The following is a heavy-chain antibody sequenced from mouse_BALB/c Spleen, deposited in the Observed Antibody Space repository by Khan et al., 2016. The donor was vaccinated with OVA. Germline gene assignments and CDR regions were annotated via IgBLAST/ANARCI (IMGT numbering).Heavy chain of an antibody. D-gene: IGHD1-1*01. J-gene: IGHJ1*01. CDR3: ARRFYYGHWYFDV. Sequence: EVQLQEPGPGLVKPSQSLSLTCTVTGYSITSDYAWNWIRQLPGNKLEWMAYISYSGSTGYNPSLKSRVSINRNPFKNQFFLQLNSVTTEATATYYCARRFYYGHWYFDVWGAGTPVTVSS. V-gene: IGHV3-2*02. CDR2: ISYSGST. CDR1: GYSITSDYA.